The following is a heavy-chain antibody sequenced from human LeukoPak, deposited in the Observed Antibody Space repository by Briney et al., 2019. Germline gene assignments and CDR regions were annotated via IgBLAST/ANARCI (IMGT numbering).Heavy chain of an antibody. D-gene: IGHD3-16*01. V-gene: IGHV1-46*01. CDR1: GYTFTSYD. Sequence: ASVKVSCKASGYTFTSYDINWVRQAPGQGLEWMGIINPSGGSTSYAQKFQGRVTMTRDMSTSTVYMELSSLRSEDTAVYYCARVSWGPFPMGAIYDYWGQGTLVTVSS. J-gene: IGHJ4*02. CDR2: INPSGGST. CDR3: ARVSWGPFPMGAIYDY.